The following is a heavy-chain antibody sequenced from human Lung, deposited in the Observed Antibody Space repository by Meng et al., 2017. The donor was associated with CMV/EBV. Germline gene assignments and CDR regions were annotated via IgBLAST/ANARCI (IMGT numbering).Heavy chain of an antibody. Sequence: SCAASGFTFSSYEMNWVRQAPGKGLEWVSYISSSGSTIYYADSVKGRFTISRDNAKKSLYLQMNSLRAEDTAVYYCERGEFSWYDNWFDPWGQGTLVTVSS. J-gene: IGHJ5*02. CDR2: ISSSGSTI. CDR1: GFTFSSYE. D-gene: IGHD6-13*01. V-gene: IGHV3-48*03. CDR3: ERGEFSWYDNWFDP.